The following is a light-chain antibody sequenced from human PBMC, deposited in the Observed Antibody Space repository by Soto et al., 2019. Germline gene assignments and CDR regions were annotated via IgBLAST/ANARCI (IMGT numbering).Light chain of an antibody. V-gene: IGKV3D-15*01. CDR3: QQYKDWPIS. Sequence: EIVMTQSPATLSVSPGERATLSCRASQSVTSSLAWYQQKPGQGPRLLICDASTRAPGVPVRFSGSGSGTEFTLTISSLQSEDFAVYYCQQYKDWPISFGQGTRLEIK. CDR2: DAS. J-gene: IGKJ5*01. CDR1: QSVTSS.